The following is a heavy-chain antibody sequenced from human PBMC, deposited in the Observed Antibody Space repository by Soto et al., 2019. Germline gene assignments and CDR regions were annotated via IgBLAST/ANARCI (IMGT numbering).Heavy chain of an antibody. CDR2: ISHSGNT. CDR1: GVSISSGGFS. Sequence: SETLSLTCAVSGVSISSGGFSWSWIRQPPGKGLEWIGYISHSGNTYYNPSLKSRVTILVDRSMNQFSLRLTSVTAADTAVYYSARSQTTVTSYDYWGQGTPVTVS. CDR3: ARSQTTVTSYDY. V-gene: IGHV4-30-2*01. D-gene: IGHD4-17*01. J-gene: IGHJ4*02.